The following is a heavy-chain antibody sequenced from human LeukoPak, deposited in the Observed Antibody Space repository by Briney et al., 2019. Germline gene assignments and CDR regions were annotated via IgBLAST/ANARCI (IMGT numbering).Heavy chain of an antibody. CDR2: INPNSGGT. CDR3: AREMTLVVITNHDAFDI. J-gene: IGHJ3*02. CDR1: GYTFTGYY. D-gene: IGHD3-22*01. V-gene: IGHV1-2*02. Sequence: GASVKVSCKASGYTFTGYYMHWVRQAPGQGLEWLGWINPNSGGTNYAQKFQGRVTMTRNTSISTAYMELSRLRSDDTAVYYCAREMTLVVITNHDAFDIWGRGSMVTVSS.